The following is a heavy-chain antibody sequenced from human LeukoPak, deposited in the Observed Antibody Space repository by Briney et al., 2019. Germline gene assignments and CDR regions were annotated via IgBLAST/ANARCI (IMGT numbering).Heavy chain of an antibody. J-gene: IGHJ4*02. Sequence: ASVKVSCTASGYTFINYDINWVRQATGQGLEWMGWMNPNSGNTGYAQKFQGRVTMTRNTSINTAYMELSSLRSEDTAVYYCARTGGGGSGLSVFYWGQGTLVTVSS. V-gene: IGHV1-8*01. CDR1: GYTFINYD. D-gene: IGHD2/OR15-2a*01. CDR3: ARTGGGGSGLSVFY. CDR2: MNPNSGNT.